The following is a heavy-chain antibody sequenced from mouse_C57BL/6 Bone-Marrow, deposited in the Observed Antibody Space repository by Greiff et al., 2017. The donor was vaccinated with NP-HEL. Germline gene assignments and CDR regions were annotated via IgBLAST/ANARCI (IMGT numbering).Heavy chain of an antibody. CDR3: ARYYYGSRGWYFDV. D-gene: IGHD1-1*01. CDR1: GYTFTSYW. J-gene: IGHJ1*03. Sequence: QVQLKQPGADLVKPGASVKPSCKASGYTFTSYWMHWVKQRPGRGLEWIGRIDPNSGGTKFNEKFKTKATLTVDKPSSTAYMQLSSLTSEDSAVYYCARYYYGSRGWYFDVWGTGTTVTVSS. V-gene: IGHV1-72*01. CDR2: IDPNSGGT.